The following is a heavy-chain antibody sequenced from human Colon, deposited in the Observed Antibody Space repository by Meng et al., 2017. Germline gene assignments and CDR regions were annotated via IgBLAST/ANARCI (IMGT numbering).Heavy chain of an antibody. J-gene: IGHJ4*02. V-gene: IGHV4-4*02. CDR1: SGSISSSNW. Sequence: QVQLQESGPGLVKPSGTLSLTCAVSSGSISSSNWWSWVSQPPGKGLEWIGEISQSGTTYYNPSLKSRVTITGDWSKNQFSLNLNSVTAADTALYYCVRQGMTSYSWGYWGQGTLVTVSS. CDR2: ISQSGTT. CDR3: VRQGMTSYSWGY. D-gene: IGHD3-9*01.